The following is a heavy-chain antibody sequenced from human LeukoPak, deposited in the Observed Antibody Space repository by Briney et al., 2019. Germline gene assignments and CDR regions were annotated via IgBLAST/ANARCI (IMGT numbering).Heavy chain of an antibody. J-gene: IGHJ4*02. CDR2: IKQDGREK. V-gene: IGHV3-7*03. CDR1: RFIFSNYW. Sequence: GGSLRLSCAASRFIFSNYWMRWVRQAPGKGLEWVANIKQDGREKYYVDSVKGRFTISRDNSKNTLYLQMNSLRAEDTAVYYCAKGSSSGWRLGRNDYWGQGTLVTVSS. D-gene: IGHD6-19*01. CDR3: AKGSSSGWRLGRNDY.